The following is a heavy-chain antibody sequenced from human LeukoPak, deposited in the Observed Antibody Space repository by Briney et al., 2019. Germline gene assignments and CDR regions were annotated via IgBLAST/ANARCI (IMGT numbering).Heavy chain of an antibody. CDR1: GFTVSSNY. CDR3: ARDLGYGDYYFDY. CDR2: IYSGGNT. Sequence: GGSLRLSCAASGFTVSSNYMSWVRQAPGKGLDWVSVIYSGGNTYYADSVKGRFTISRDNSKNMLYLQMNSLRAEDTAVYYCARDLGYGDYYFDYWGQGTLVTVSS. J-gene: IGHJ4*02. V-gene: IGHV3-53*01. D-gene: IGHD4-17*01.